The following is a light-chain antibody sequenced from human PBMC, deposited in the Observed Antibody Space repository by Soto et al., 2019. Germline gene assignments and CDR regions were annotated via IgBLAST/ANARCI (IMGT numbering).Light chain of an antibody. Sequence: QSALTQPASVSGSPGQSITISCTGTSSDVGTYNFVSWFQHHPGKAPKLMISEVSNRPSGVSNRFSGSKSGNTASLSISGLQAEDEADYYCGSFTSSSTLVFGGGTKLTVL. CDR2: EVS. CDR1: SSDVGTYNF. V-gene: IGLV2-14*01. J-gene: IGLJ3*02. CDR3: GSFTSSSTLV.